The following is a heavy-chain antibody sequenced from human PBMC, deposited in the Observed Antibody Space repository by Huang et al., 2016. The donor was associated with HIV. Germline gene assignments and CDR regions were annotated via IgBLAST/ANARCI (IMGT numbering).Heavy chain of an antibody. CDR3: AHSAFGTSGYYFRMHFDY. V-gene: IGHV2-5*02. Sequence: QITLKESGPMLVKPTQTLPLTCTFSGFSLSTSEVGVCWIRQPPGKALEWLALIYSDDDKRYRPSLKSRLTITKDTSRNQVVLTMTNMDPVDTGTYYCAHSAFGTSGYYFRMHFDYWGQGALVTVSS. CDR2: IYSDDDK. D-gene: IGHD3-22*01. J-gene: IGHJ4*02. CDR1: GFSLSTSEVG.